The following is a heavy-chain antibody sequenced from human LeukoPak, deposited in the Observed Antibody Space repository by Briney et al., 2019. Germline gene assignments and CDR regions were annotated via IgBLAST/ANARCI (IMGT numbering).Heavy chain of an antibody. Sequence: SETLSLTCTVSGDSLSSGDYYWSWIRQPAGTGLEWIGRISSSGSTNYNPSLKSRVTISVDASKNQFSLKLSSVTAADTAVYYCATRYTLTGSNWYFDLWGRGTLVTVSS. D-gene: IGHD3-16*01. J-gene: IGHJ2*01. V-gene: IGHV4-61*02. CDR3: ATRYTLTGSNWYFDL. CDR2: ISSSGST. CDR1: GDSLSSGDYY.